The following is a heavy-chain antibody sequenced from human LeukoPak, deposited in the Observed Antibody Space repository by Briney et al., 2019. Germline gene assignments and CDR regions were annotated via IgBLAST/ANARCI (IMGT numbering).Heavy chain of an antibody. CDR1: GVSISTYY. D-gene: IGHD1-26*01. CDR2: FSYSGGT. V-gene: IGHV4-59*01. Sequence: KPSETLSLTCSVSGVSISTYYWIWIRQPPAKGLEWMGFFSYSGGTKYNPSLKSRVTMSVDTSKNQFSLELNSVTAADTAVYYCARMYGGTSYYFDYWGQGTLVTVSS. J-gene: IGHJ4*02. CDR3: ARMYGGTSYYFDY.